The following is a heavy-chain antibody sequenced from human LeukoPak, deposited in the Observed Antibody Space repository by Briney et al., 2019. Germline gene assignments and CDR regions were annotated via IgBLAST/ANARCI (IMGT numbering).Heavy chain of an antibody. CDR3: ARDMVGGSIDY. D-gene: IGHD1-26*01. CDR1: GYSFTSHY. J-gene: IGHJ4*02. CDR2: INPNSGAT. Sequence: GASVKVSCKASGYSFTSHYIHWVRQAPGQGLEWMGWINPNSGATKFAQKFQGRVTMTSDTSISTVYMELSRLRSDDTAVYYCARDMVGGSIDYWGQGTLVTVSS. V-gene: IGHV1-2*02.